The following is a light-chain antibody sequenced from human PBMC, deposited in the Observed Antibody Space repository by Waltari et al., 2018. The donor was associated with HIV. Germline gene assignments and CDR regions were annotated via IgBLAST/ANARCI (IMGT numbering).Light chain of an antibody. CDR3: YSTYSSGVSWV. Sequence: SYELTQPPSVSVSPGQTARLTCSGDSLPQKYVYWYQQKSGHAPVLVIYEDTKRPSGISETFSGSSSGTVATLTITGAQVEHEADYYCYSTYSSGVSWVFGGGTKLTVL. CDR1: SLPQKY. CDR2: EDT. J-gene: IGLJ3*02. V-gene: IGLV3-10*01.